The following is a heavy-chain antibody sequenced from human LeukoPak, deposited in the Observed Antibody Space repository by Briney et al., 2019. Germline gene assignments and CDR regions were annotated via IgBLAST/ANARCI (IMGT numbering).Heavy chain of an antibody. D-gene: IGHD4-23*01. V-gene: IGHV4-59*01. CDR3: ARDSLRWQLRGWFDP. J-gene: IGHJ5*02. CDR1: GGSISSYY. Sequence: SETLSLTCTVSGGSISSYYWSWIRQPPGKGLEWIGYIYYSGSTNYNPSLKSRVTMSVDTSKNQFSLKLRSMTAADTAVYYCARDSLRWQLRGWFDPWGQGTLVIVSS. CDR2: IYYSGST.